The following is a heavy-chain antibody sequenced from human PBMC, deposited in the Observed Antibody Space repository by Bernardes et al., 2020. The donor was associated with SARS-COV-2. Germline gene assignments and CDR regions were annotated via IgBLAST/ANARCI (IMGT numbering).Heavy chain of an antibody. V-gene: IGHV3-23*01. D-gene: IGHD2-2*01. J-gene: IGHJ5*02. CDR2: ITYTGETA. CDR3: ARGMPASINWFDP. CDR1: GFTLRSYV. Sequence: GGSLRLSCAASGFTLRSYVMSWVRQAPGKGLEWVSAITYTGETAYYADSVKGRFTIFRDNSKNTLYLQLNNLRAADTAVYYCARGMPASINWFDPWGQGTLVTVSS.